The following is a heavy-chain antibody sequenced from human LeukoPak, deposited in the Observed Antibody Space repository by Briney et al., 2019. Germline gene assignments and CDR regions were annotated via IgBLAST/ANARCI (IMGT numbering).Heavy chain of an antibody. J-gene: IGHJ4*02. CDR1: GFTFDDYT. CDR3: ARERALVFFGVVTGFDY. D-gene: IGHD3-3*01. CDR2: ISWNSGSI. V-gene: IGHV3-9*01. Sequence: PGRSLRLSCAVSGFTFDDYTMHWVRRAPGKGREWVSGISWNSGSIGYADSVKGRFTISRDNAKNSLYLQMNSLRAEDTAVYYCARERALVFFGVVTGFDYWGQGTLVTVSS.